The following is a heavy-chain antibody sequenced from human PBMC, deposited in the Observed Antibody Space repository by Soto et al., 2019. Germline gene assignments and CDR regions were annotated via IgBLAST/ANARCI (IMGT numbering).Heavy chain of an antibody. D-gene: IGHD3-22*01. CDR3: ARGNYYDSSGYNDAFDI. Sequence: VKVSCKTCGGTCSSYASSGVRQAPGQGREWMGGIIPIFGTANYAQKFQGRVTITADESTSTAYMELSSLRSEDTAVYYCARGNYYDSSGYNDAFDIWGQGKMVTASS. J-gene: IGHJ3*02. CDR2: IIPIFGTA. CDR1: GGTCSSYA. V-gene: IGHV1-69*13.